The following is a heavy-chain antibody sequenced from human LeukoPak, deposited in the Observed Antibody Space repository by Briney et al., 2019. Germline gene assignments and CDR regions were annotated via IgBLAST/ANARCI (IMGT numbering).Heavy chain of an antibody. J-gene: IGHJ6*03. Sequence: GGSLRLSCAASGFTFSNLGMNWVGQPPGKGLEWVAFIRFDGTSEFYADSVKARFTISRDNSQNTVSLQLNNLRIEDTALYYCAKTSLSDPSGHYYYMDVWGKGTTVTVSS. CDR3: AKTSLSDPSGHYYYMDV. V-gene: IGHV3-30*02. CDR1: GFTFSNLG. CDR2: IRFDGTSE. D-gene: IGHD3-3*01.